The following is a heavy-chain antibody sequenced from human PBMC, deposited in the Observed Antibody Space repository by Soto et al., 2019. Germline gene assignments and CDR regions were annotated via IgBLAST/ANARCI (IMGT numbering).Heavy chain of an antibody. Sequence: GGSLRLSCAASGFTFSSYSMNWVRQAPGKGLEWVSSISSSSSYIYYADSVKGRFTISRDNAKNSLYLQMNSLRAEDTAVYYCARMSTLYAMDVWGQGTTVTFSS. CDR3: ARMSTLYAMDV. CDR1: GFTFSSYS. V-gene: IGHV3-21*01. J-gene: IGHJ6*02. CDR2: ISSSSSYI.